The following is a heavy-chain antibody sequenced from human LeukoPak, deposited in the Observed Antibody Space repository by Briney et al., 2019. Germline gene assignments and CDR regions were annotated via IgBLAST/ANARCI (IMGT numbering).Heavy chain of an antibody. Sequence: GGSLRLSCAASGFTLSSYWMNWVRQAPGKGLEWVANIEQDGSKKYYVDSVKGRFTISRDNAKNSLYLQMNSLRADDTAVYYCARGLSAKDDYWGQGTLVTVSS. CDR2: IEQDGSKK. CDR1: GFTLSSYW. CDR3: ARGLSAKDDY. J-gene: IGHJ4*02. V-gene: IGHV3-7*01.